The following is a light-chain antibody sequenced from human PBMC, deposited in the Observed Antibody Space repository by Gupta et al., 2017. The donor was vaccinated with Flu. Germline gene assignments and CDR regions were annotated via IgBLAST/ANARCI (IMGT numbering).Light chain of an antibody. Sequence: SALTQPPSVSASPGQSVTISCTGTSSDVGTYNRVSWYQQSPGTAPELMLYEVSNRPSEVPARFSASKSGNAASLTISGLQGEDDADYYCSSDTSRYAFVFGTGTKVTVL. CDR2: EVS. CDR3: SSDTSRYAFV. J-gene: IGLJ1*01. CDR1: SSDVGTYNR. V-gene: IGLV2-18*02.